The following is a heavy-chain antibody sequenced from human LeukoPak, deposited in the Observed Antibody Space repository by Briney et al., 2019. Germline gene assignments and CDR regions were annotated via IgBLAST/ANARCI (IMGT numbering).Heavy chain of an antibody. CDR2: IYTSGST. V-gene: IGHV4-4*09. D-gene: IGHD5-24*01. CDR3: ARGRVEMATIHFDY. CDR1: GGSISSYY. J-gene: IGHJ4*02. Sequence: SETLSLTCTVSGGSISSYYWSWIRQPPGKGLEWIGYIYTSGSTNYNPSLKSRVTISVDTSKNQFSLKLSSATAADTAVYYCARGRVEMATIHFDYWGQGTLVTVPS.